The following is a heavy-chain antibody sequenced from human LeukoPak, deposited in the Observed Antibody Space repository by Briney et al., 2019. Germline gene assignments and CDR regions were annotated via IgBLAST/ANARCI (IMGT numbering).Heavy chain of an antibody. CDR1: GGSFSGYY. CDR3: ARTHWFDP. Sequence: PSETLSLTCAVYGGSFSGYYWSGIRQPPGEGLEWIGEINHSGSTNYNPSLKSRVTISADTSKNQFSLKLSSVTAADTAVYYCARTHWFDPWGQGTLVTVSS. J-gene: IGHJ5*02. CDR2: INHSGST. V-gene: IGHV4-34*01.